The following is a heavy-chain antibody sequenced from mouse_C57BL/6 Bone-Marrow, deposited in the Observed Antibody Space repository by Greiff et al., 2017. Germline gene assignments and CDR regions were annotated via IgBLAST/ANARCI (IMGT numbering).Heavy chain of an antibody. J-gene: IGHJ1*03. CDR1: GYTFTNYW. CDR2: IYPGVGYT. Sequence: VQLQQSGAELVRPGTSVKMSCKASGYTFTNYWIGWAKQRPGHGLEWIGDIYPGVGYTNYNETFKGKATLTADKSSSTAYMQFSSLTSEDSAIYYCARSFYYYGSPYWYFDVWGTGTTVTVSS. V-gene: IGHV1-63*01. CDR3: ARSFYYYGSPYWYFDV. D-gene: IGHD1-1*01.